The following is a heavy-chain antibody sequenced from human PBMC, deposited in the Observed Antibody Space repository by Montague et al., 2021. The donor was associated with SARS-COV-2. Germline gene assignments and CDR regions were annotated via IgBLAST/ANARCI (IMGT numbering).Heavy chain of an antibody. D-gene: IGHD3-22*01. Sequence: TLSLTCTASGGSISSGGYYWSWIRQHPGKGLEWIGYIYYSGSTYYNPSLKSRVTISVDTSKNQFSLKMSSVTAADTAVYYCARSPEPMIILIITSLNWYFDLWGRGTLVTVS. CDR2: IYYSGST. CDR1: GGSISSGGYY. J-gene: IGHJ2*01. V-gene: IGHV4-31*03. CDR3: ARSPEPMIILIITSLNWYFDL.